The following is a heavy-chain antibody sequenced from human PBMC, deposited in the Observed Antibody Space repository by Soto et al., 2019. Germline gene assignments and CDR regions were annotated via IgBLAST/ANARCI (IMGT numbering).Heavy chain of an antibody. V-gene: IGHV4-39*01. CDR2: IYYSGST. Sequence: QLQLQESGPGLVKPSETLSLTCTVSGGSISSSSYYWGWIRQPPGKGLEWIGSIYYSGSTYYNPSLKSRVTISVDTSKNQFSLKLSSVTAADTAVYYRARGGSGGYCSGGSCYSVTYYFDYWGQGTLVTVSS. D-gene: IGHD2-15*01. CDR1: GGSISSSSYY. J-gene: IGHJ4*02. CDR3: ARGGSGGYCSGGSCYSVTYYFDY.